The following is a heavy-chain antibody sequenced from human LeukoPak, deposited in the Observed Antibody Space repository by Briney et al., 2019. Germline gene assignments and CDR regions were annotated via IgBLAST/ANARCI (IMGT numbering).Heavy chain of an antibody. D-gene: IGHD3-22*01. CDR1: GYTFTSYG. CDR2: ISAYNGNT. J-gene: IGHJ3*02. V-gene: IGHV1-18*01. CDR3: ARVGSSGYDSEWAFDI. Sequence: GASVKVSCKASGYTFTSYGISWVRQAPGQGLEWMGWISAYNGNTNYAQKLQGRVTMTTDTSTSTAYMELRSLRSDDTAVYYCARVGSSGYDSEWAFDIWGQGTMVTVSS.